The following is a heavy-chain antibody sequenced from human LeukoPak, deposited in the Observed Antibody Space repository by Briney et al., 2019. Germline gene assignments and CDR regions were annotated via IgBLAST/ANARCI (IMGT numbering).Heavy chain of an antibody. CDR2: MNPNSGNT. CDR3: AKKGDNSYSYYYRDV. D-gene: IGHD3-9*01. V-gene: IGHV1-8*01. J-gene: IGHJ6*03. CDR1: GYTFTSYD. Sequence: AASVKVSCKASGYTFTSYDINWVRQATGQGLEWMGWMNPNSGNTGYAQKFQGRVTMTRNTSISTAYMELSSLRSEDTAVYYCAKKGDNSYSYYYRDVWGKGTTVTISS.